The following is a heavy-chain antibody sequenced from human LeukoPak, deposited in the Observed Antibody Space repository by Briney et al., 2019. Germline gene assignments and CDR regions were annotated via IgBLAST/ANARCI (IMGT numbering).Heavy chain of an antibody. Sequence: ASVKVSCKASGYTFTSYDINWVRQATGQGLEWMGWMNPTSGNTGYAQKFHGRVTMTRDTPISTAYMELSSLRSEDTAVYYCARRSSSEVGAIPPGWFDPWGQGTLVTVSS. V-gene: IGHV1-8*01. CDR1: GYTFTSYD. CDR2: MNPTSGNT. J-gene: IGHJ5*02. CDR3: ARRSSSEVGAIPPGWFDP. D-gene: IGHD1-26*01.